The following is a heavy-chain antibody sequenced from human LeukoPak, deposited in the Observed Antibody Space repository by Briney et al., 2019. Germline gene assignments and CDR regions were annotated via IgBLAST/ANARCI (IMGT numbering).Heavy chain of an antibody. CDR1: GYTFTDYD. J-gene: IGHJ4*02. D-gene: IGHD6-6*01. CDR3: ARDGPRIAALGEDFDY. CDR2: INPSGGST. Sequence: ASVKVSCKASGYTFTDYDITWVRQAPGQGLEWMGIINPSGGSTSYAQKFQGRVTMTRDTSTSTVYMELSSLRSEDTAVYYCARDGPRIAALGEDFDYWGQGTLVTVSS. V-gene: IGHV1-46*01.